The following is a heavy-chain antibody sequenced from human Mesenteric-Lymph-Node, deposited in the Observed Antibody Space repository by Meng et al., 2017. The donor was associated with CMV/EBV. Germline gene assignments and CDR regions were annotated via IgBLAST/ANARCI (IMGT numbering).Heavy chain of an antibody. J-gene: IGHJ4*02. D-gene: IGHD2-2*01. V-gene: IGHV3-53*01. Sequence: GGSLRLSCAASGFTFSSYEMNWVRQAPGKGLEWVSVLYTGGATYYADSVKGRFTISTDNSMDTLYLDMNRLRADDTAVYYCAYTTTTSWYFDSWGQGTLVTVSS. CDR2: LYTGGAT. CDR1: GFTFSSYE. CDR3: AYTTTTSWYFDS.